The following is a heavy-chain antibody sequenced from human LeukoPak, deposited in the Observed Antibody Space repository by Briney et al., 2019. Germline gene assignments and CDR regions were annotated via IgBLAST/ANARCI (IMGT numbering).Heavy chain of an antibody. CDR2: ISGSGGST. V-gene: IGHV3-23*01. D-gene: IGHD5-18*01. Sequence: SGGSLRLSCAASGFTFSSYAMSWVRQAPGKGLEWVSAISGSGGSTYHADSVKGRFTISRDNSKNTLYLQMNSLRAEDTAVYYCAITPGYSYGLYYFDYWGQGTLVTVSS. CDR3: AITPGYSYGLYYFDY. CDR1: GFTFSSYA. J-gene: IGHJ4*02.